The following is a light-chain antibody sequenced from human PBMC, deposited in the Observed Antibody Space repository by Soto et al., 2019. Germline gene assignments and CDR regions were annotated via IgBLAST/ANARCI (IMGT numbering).Light chain of an antibody. J-gene: IGLJ6*01. CDR3: SSYAGSNNVSV. Sequence: QSVLTQPPSASGSPGQSVTISCTGTSSDVGGYNYVSWYQQHPGKAPKLMIYEVSKRPSGVPDRFSGSKSGNTASLTVSGLQAEDEADYYCSSYAGSNNVSVFGSGTQLTVL. V-gene: IGLV2-8*01. CDR1: SSDVGGYNY. CDR2: EVS.